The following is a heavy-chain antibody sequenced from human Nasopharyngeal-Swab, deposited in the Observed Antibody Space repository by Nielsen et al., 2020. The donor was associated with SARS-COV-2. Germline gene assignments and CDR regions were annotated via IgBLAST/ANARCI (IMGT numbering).Heavy chain of an antibody. CDR3: ARRVRYCSGGSCYGMDV. Sequence: EFPKIPRKGSGNSFTHLWIGWVPQKPREGPEWMGIIYPGDSDTRYSPSFQGQVTISADKSISTAYLQWSSLKASDTAMYYCARRVRYCSGGSCYGMDVWGQGTTVTVSS. CDR1: GNSFTHLW. D-gene: IGHD2-15*01. J-gene: IGHJ6*02. CDR2: IYPGDSDT. V-gene: IGHV5-51*01.